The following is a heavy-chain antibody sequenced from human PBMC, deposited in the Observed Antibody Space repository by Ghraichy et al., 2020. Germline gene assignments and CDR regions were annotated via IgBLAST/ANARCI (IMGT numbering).Heavy chain of an antibody. CDR2: IYHSGST. J-gene: IGHJ6*02. Sequence: SETLSLTCAVSGGSISSSNWWSWVRQPPGKGLEWIGEIYHSGSTNYNPSLKSRVTISVDKSKNQFSLKLSSVTAADTAVYYCARGPELRRAGMDVWGQGTTVTVSS. V-gene: IGHV4-4*02. D-gene: IGHD3-10*01. CDR3: ARGPELRRAGMDV. CDR1: GGSISSSNW.